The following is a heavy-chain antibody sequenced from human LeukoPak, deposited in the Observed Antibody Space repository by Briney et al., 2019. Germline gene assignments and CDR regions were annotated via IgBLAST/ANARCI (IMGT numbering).Heavy chain of an antibody. Sequence: GESLKISCKGSGYSFTSYWIGWVRQMPGKGLEWMGIIYPGDSDTRYSPSFQGQVTISADKSISTAYLQWSSLKASDTATYYCASAYCGGDCYLNDAFDIWGQGTMVTVSS. CDR3: ASAYCGGDCYLNDAFDI. D-gene: IGHD2-21*02. CDR1: GYSFTSYW. J-gene: IGHJ3*02. V-gene: IGHV5-51*01. CDR2: IYPGDSDT.